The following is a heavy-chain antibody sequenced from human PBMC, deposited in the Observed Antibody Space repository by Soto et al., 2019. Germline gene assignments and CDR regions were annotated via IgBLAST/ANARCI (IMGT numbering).Heavy chain of an antibody. J-gene: IGHJ1*01. Sequence: ASVKVSCKASGYTFTSYGISWVRQPPGQGLEWMGWISAYNGNTNYAQKLQGRVTMTTDTSTSSAYMELRSLRSDDTAVYYCARDSPPFGRLQLWGQGTLVTVSS. CDR3: ARDSPPFGRLQL. CDR1: GYTFTSYG. CDR2: ISAYNGNT. D-gene: IGHD3-16*01. V-gene: IGHV1-18*04.